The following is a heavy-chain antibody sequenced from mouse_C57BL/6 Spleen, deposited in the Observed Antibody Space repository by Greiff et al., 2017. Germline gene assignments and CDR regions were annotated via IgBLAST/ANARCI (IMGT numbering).Heavy chain of an antibody. D-gene: IGHD2-5*01. Sequence: VQLQESGAELVRPGASVKLSCKASGYTFTDYYINWVKQRPGQGLEWIARIYPGSGNTYYNEKFKGKATLTSEQSSSTAYMQLSSLTSEDSAVYFCARYSNYCDYWGQGTTLTVSS. CDR3: ARYSNYCDY. V-gene: IGHV1-76*01. CDR1: GYTFTDYY. CDR2: IYPGSGNT. J-gene: IGHJ2*01.